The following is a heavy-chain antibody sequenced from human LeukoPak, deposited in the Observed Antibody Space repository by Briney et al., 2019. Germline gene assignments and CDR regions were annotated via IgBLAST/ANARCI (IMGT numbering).Heavy chain of an antibody. D-gene: IGHD3-10*01. CDR1: GFTFSSYA. V-gene: IGHV3-48*04. CDR2: ISSSGSTI. J-gene: IGHJ4*02. CDR3: ARVAGSITVYFDY. Sequence: GGSLRLSCAASGFTFSSYAMSWVRQAPGKGLEWASYISSSGSTIYYADSVKGRFTISRDNAKNSLYLQMNSLRAEDTAVYYCARVAGSITVYFDYWGQGTLVTVSS.